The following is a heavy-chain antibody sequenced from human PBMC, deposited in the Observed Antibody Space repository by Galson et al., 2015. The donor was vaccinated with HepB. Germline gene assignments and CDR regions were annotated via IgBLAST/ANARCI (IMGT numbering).Heavy chain of an antibody. CDR1: GYTFTNYW. CDR3: ARRYCTSSSCSGVHFYYYGLDV. Sequence: QSGAEVKKPGESPRISCKGSGYTFTNYWITWVRQVPGKGLEWMGRIDPGDSYSNHNPSFEGHVTMSVDKSIDTAYLQWSRLKASDTGVYYCARRYCTSSSCSGVHFYYYGLDVWGQGTTVTVSS. J-gene: IGHJ6*02. CDR2: IDPGDSYS. V-gene: IGHV5-10-1*01. D-gene: IGHD2-2*01.